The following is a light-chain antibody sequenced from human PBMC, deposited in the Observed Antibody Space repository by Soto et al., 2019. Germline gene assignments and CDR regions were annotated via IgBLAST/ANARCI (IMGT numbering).Light chain of an antibody. CDR1: SSDVGGYNY. V-gene: IGLV2-8*01. Sequence: QSVLTQPPSASGSPGQSVTISCTGTSSDVGGYNYVSWYQQHPGKAPKLMIYEVSKRPSGVPDRFSGSKSGNTASLTVSGLQAEDEGDYYCRSYAGSNTNVFGTGTKLTVL. CDR3: RSYAGSNTNV. J-gene: IGLJ1*01. CDR2: EVS.